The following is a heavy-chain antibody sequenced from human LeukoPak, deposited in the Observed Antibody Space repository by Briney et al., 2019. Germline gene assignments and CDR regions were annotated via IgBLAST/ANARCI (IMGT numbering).Heavy chain of an antibody. J-gene: IGHJ5*02. V-gene: IGHV1-18*01. CDR3: ARGAGRRSWFDP. CDR2: ISAYNANT. CDR1: GYTFTSYG. Sequence: ASVKVSCKASGYTFTSYGISWVRQAPGQGLEWMGWISAYNANTNYAQKLQGRVTMTTETSTSTAYMELRSLRSDDTAMYYCARGAGRRSWFDPWGQGTLVTVSS. D-gene: IGHD6-19*01.